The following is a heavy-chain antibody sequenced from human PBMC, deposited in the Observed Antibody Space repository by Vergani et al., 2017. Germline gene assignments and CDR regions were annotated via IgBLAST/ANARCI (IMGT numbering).Heavy chain of an antibody. Sequence: QVQLVESGGGVVRPGGSLRLTCAASGFSLITNAMHWVRQVPGKGLEWLAVISFDASNEEIAQSVKGRFTISRDNSKNTLILQMNGLRAEDTAVYYCARDRGCATISCYFSGAFDYWGLGTLVSVSS. CDR2: ISFDASNE. CDR1: GFSLITNA. V-gene: IGHV3-33*08. J-gene: IGHJ4*02. CDR3: ARDRGCATISCYFSGAFDY. D-gene: IGHD2-2*01.